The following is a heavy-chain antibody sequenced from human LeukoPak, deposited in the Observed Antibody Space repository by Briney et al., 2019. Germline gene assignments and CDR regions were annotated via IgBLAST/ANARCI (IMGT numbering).Heavy chain of an antibody. Sequence: GGSLRLSCAASGFTFSSNYMSWVRQAPGKGLEWVSVIYSGGSTYYADSVKGRFTISRDNSKNTLYLQMNSLRAEDTAVYYCASHGLITFGGPYYYYGMDVWGQGTTVTVSS. CDR1: GFTFSSNY. CDR2: IYSGGST. D-gene: IGHD3-16*01. J-gene: IGHJ6*02. V-gene: IGHV3-53*01. CDR3: ASHGLITFGGPYYYYGMDV.